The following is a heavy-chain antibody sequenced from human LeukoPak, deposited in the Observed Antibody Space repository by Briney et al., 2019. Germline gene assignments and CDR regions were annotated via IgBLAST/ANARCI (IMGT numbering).Heavy chain of an antibody. J-gene: IGHJ4*02. V-gene: IGHV4-4*07. D-gene: IGHD3-9*01. CDR3: ARVYYDILTGYFEDY. Sequence: SETLSLTCTVSGGSISSYYWSWIRQAAGKGLEWLGRIYTSGSTNYNPSLKSRVTMSVDTSKNQFSLKLSSVTAADTAVYYCARVYYDILTGYFEDYWGQGTLVTVSS. CDR1: GGSISSYY. CDR2: IYTSGST.